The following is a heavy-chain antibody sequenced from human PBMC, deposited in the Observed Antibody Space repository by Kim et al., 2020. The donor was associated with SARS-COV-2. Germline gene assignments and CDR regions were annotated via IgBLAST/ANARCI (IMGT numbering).Heavy chain of an antibody. V-gene: IGHV3-30*01. CDR3: ARGDYSSGWYESRGLDY. Sequence: GKGLFTISRDNSKNALYLQMNSLRAEDTAVYYCARGDYSSGWYESRGLDYWGQGTLVTVSS. D-gene: IGHD6-19*01. J-gene: IGHJ4*02.